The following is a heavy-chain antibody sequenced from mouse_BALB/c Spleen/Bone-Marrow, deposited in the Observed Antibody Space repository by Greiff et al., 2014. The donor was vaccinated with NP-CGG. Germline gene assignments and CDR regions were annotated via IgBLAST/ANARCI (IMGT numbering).Heavy chain of an antibody. CDR3: ARRLNWDWFAY. D-gene: IGHD4-1*01. CDR1: GYTFTSYW. Sequence: QVQLKESGAELAKPGASVKMSCKASGYTFTSYWMHWVKQRPGQGLEWIGYINPSTGYTDYNQKFKDKATLTADKFSSTAYMQLSSLTSEDSAVYYCARRLNWDWFAYWGQGTLVTVSA. CDR2: INPSTGYT. V-gene: IGHV1-7*01. J-gene: IGHJ3*01.